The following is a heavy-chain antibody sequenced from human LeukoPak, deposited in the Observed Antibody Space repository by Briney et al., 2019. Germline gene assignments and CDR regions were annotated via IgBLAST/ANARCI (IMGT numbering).Heavy chain of an antibody. V-gene: IGHV3-30*04. CDR3: ARDSGWYYFDY. CDR2: ISYDGSNK. J-gene: IGHJ4*02. CDR1: GFTFSSYA. Sequence: EGSLRLSCAASGFTFSSYAMHWVRQAPGKGLEWVAVISYDGSNKYYADSVKGRFTISRDNSKNTLYLQMNSLRAEDTAVYYCARDSGWYYFDYWGQGTLVTVSS. D-gene: IGHD6-19*01.